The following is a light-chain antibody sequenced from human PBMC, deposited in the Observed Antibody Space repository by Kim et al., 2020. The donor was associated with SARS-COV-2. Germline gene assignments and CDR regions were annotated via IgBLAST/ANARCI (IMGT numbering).Light chain of an antibody. J-gene: IGLJ1*01. CDR1: ALPKQY. Sequence: SYELTQPPSVSVSPGQTARITCSGDALPKQYVYWYQQKPGQAPVLVIYKDTERPSGIPERFSASTSGTTVTLTISGVQAEDEADYYCQSADSSGTYVFGT. CDR3: QSADSSGTYV. V-gene: IGLV3-25*03. CDR2: KDT.